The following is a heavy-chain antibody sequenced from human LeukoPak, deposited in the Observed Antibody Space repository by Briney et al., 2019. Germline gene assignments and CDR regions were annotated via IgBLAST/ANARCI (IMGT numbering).Heavy chain of an antibody. CDR1: GFSFSAAW. CDR3: VNLGYSD. V-gene: IGHV3-7*01. D-gene: IGHD5-12*01. Sequence: GGSLRHSCEASGFSFSAAWMTWVRQAPGKGLEWVATIKNDGSDKYYVDSVTGRFTLSRDNAKNSVYLQMNSLRVEDTAVYYCVNLGYSDGGQGTLVTVSS. CDR2: IKNDGSDK. J-gene: IGHJ4*02.